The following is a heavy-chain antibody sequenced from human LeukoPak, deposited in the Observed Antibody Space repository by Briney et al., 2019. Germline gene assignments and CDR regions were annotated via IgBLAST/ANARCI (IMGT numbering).Heavy chain of an antibody. V-gene: IGHV4-59*01. J-gene: IGHJ6*02. Sequence: SETLSLTCTVSGGSISSYYWSWIRQPPGKGLEWIGYIYYSGSTIYNPSLKSRVTISVDTSKNQFSLKLSSVTAADTAVYYCAVFYRRKRDRRIYYGMDVWGQGTTVTVSS. CDR2: IYYSGST. CDR1: GGSISSYY. CDR3: AVFYRRKRDRRIYYGMDV. D-gene: IGHD1-1*01.